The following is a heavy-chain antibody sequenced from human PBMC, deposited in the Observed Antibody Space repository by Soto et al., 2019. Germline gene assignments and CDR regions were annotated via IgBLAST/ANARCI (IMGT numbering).Heavy chain of an antibody. CDR1: GFRVINSY. V-gene: IGHV3-53*02. CDR2: IYSGGET. Sequence: EMQLVETGGGLVQPGGSLRLSCAASGFRVINSYMTWVRLAPGMGLEWVSVIYSGGETLYADSVKGRFTISRDNSKNSLYLQMNSLRAEDTALYYCARGPGGYYDYWGQGTLVTVSS. J-gene: IGHJ4*02. CDR3: ARGPGGYYDY. D-gene: IGHD3-22*01.